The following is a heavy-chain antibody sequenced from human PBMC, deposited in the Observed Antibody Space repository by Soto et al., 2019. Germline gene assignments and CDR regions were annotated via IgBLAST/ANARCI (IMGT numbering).Heavy chain of an antibody. CDR1: GYTFTSYA. D-gene: IGHD3-10*01. CDR3: ARADIWFGDT. V-gene: IGHV1-3*01. Sequence: ASVKVSCKASGYTFTSYAIHWVRQAPGQSLEWMGLINPGNGHTKYSQKFQDRVTITRDTSASTAYMELSSLRSEDTAVYYCARADIWFGDTWGQGTLVTVSS. J-gene: IGHJ5*02. CDR2: INPGNGHT.